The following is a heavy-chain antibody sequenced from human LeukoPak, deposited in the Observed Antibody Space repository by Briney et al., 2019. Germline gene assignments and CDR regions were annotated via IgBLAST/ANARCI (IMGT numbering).Heavy chain of an antibody. CDR2: ISYDGSNK. CDR3: AKDTKTQFYYYYGMDV. CDR1: GFTFSSYG. V-gene: IGHV3-30*18. Sequence: GRSLRLSCAASGFTFSSYGMHWVRQAPGKGLEWVAVISYDGSNKYYADSVKGRFTISRDNSKNTLYLQMNSLRAEDTAVYYCAKDTKTQFYYYYGMDVWGQGTTVTVSS. J-gene: IGHJ6*02.